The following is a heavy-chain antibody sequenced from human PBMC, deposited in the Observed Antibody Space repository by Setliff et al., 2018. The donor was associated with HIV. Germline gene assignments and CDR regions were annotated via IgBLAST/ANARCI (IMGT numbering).Heavy chain of an antibody. CDR1: GYTFTSYY. V-gene: IGHV1-46*01. CDR3: ARVRYCSGGSCYGGEYWFDP. J-gene: IGHJ5*02. D-gene: IGHD2-15*01. CDR2: IHPSGGST. Sequence: ASVKVSCKASGYTFTSYYIHWVRQAPGQGLEWLGVIHPSGGSTSYAQSFQDRVTMTRDTSTSTVYMELSSLRSEDTAVYYCARVRYCSGGSCYGGEYWFDPWGQGALVTVSS.